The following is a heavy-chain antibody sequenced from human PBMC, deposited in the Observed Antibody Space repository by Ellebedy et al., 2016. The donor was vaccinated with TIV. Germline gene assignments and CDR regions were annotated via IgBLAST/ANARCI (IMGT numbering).Heavy chain of an antibody. J-gene: IGHJ4*02. CDR2: IPYAGTRK. Sequence: GESLKISCAASGITFSSYALHWVRQAPGKGLEGVAVIPYAGTRKNYADYVTGRFTISRDDSKSTVYLQMNSLRTEDTAVYYCAKDVTFGRASPQDWDYWGQGTRVTVSS. CDR1: GITFSSYA. D-gene: IGHD3/OR15-3a*01. V-gene: IGHV3-30*18. CDR3: AKDVTFGRASPQDWDY.